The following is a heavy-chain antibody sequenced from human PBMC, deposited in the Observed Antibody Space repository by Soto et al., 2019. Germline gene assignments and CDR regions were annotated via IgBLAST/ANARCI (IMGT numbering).Heavy chain of an antibody. CDR1: GGSFSGYY. J-gene: IGHJ4*02. Sequence: SDTLSLTCAVYGGSFSGYYWSWIRQPPGKGLEWIGEINHSGSTNYNPSLKSRVTISVDTSKNQFSLKLSSVTAADTAVYYCATGGPSGDQNDYWGQGTLVTVSS. CDR2: INHSGST. V-gene: IGHV4-34*01. D-gene: IGHD3-10*01. CDR3: ATGGPSGDQNDY.